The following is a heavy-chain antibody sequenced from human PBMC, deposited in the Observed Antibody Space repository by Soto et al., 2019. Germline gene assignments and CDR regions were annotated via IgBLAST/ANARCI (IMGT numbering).Heavy chain of an antibody. Sequence: GSLRLSCAASGFTFSSYGMHWVRQAPGKGLEWVAVISYDGGNKYYADSVKGRFTISRDNSKNTLYLQMNSLRAEDTAVYYCAKDQSGYDSSGSHYSPDAFDIWGQGTMVTVSS. J-gene: IGHJ3*02. V-gene: IGHV3-30*18. D-gene: IGHD3-22*01. CDR1: GFTFSSYG. CDR2: ISYDGGNK. CDR3: AKDQSGYDSSGSHYSPDAFDI.